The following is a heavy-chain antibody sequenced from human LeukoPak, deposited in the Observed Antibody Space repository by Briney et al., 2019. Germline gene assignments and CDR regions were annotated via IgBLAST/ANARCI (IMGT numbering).Heavy chain of an antibody. CDR3: ARYLYGSGSYSKSSDY. D-gene: IGHD3-10*01. CDR2: ISAYNGNT. J-gene: IGHJ4*02. V-gene: IGHV1-18*01. CDR1: GYTFTSYG. Sequence: ASVKVSCKASGYTFTSYGISWVRQAPGQGLEWMGWISAYNGNTNYAQKLQGRVTMTTDTSTSTAYMELRSLRSDDTAVYYCARYLYGSGSYSKSSDYWGQGTLVTVSS.